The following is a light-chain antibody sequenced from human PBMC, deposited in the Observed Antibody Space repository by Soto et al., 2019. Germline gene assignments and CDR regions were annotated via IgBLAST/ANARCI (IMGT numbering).Light chain of an antibody. V-gene: IGKV1-33*01. J-gene: IGKJ3*01. CDR2: DAS. CDR1: QDITNS. Sequence: DIQMTQSPSSLSASVGDRVTTTCHASQDITNSLSWYQQRPGKAPRLLIYDASVLDRGVPSRFSGSGSGTNFTFTISSLQPEDIVTYFCQQYEITPPAFGPGTKVDFK. CDR3: QQYEITPPA.